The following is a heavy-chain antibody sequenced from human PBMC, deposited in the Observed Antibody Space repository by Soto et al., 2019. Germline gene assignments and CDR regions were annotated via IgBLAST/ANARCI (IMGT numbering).Heavy chain of an antibody. CDR2: TYYRSKWYN. V-gene: IGHV6-1*01. J-gene: IGHJ5*02. CDR1: GDSVSSNSAA. CDR3: ARESSTYYDILTGRQNWFDP. Sequence: PSQTLSLTCVISGDSVSSNSAAWNWIRQSPSRGLEWLGRTYYRSKWYNDYAVSVKSRITINPDTSKNQFSLQLNSVTPEDTAVYYCARESSTYYDILTGRQNWFDPWGQGTLVTVS. D-gene: IGHD3-9*01.